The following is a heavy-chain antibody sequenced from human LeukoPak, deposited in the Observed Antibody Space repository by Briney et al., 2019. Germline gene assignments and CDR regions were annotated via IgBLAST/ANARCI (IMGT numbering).Heavy chain of an antibody. CDR3: ANGLTRNRFLEWLFDY. D-gene: IGHD3-3*01. Sequence: GASVKVSCKASGYTFTSHGISWVRQAPGQGLEWMGWISAYNGNTNYAQKLQGRVTMTTDTSTSTAYMELSSLRSEDTAVYYCANGLTRNRFLEWLFDYWGQGTLVTVSS. CDR2: ISAYNGNT. CDR1: GYTFTSHG. J-gene: IGHJ4*02. V-gene: IGHV1-18*01.